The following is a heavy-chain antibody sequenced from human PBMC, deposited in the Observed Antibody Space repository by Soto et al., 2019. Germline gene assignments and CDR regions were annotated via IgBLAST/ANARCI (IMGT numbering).Heavy chain of an antibody. Sequence: QITLKESGPALVRPTQTLTLTCSFSGFSLTTRGVAVGWIRQPPGKALEWLALIFWDDDKWYSPSLRSRLTITEDTSTHQVVLPPTTLDPVDTATYYCARRSRGYAYSFGQWGRGTLVTVSS. CDR1: GFSLTTRGVA. V-gene: IGHV2-5*02. CDR2: IFWDDDK. CDR3: ARRSRGYAYSFGQ. J-gene: IGHJ4*02. D-gene: IGHD5-12*01.